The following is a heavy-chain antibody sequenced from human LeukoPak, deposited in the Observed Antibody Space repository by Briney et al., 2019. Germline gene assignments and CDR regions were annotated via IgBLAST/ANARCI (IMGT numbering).Heavy chain of an antibody. Sequence: PGGSLRLSCAASGFTFSSYWMSWVRQAPGKGLEWVANIKQDGSEKYYVDSVKGRFTISRDNAKNSLYLQMNSLRAEDTAVYYCARDSGARIAAAVTGYWGQGTLVTVSS. V-gene: IGHV3-7*01. J-gene: IGHJ4*02. D-gene: IGHD6-13*01. CDR3: ARDSGARIAAAVTGY. CDR1: GFTFSSYW. CDR2: IKQDGSEK.